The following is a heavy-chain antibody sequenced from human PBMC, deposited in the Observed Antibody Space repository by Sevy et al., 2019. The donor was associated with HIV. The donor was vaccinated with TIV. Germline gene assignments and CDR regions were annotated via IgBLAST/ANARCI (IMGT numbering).Heavy chain of an antibody. J-gene: IGHJ6*02. CDR1: GDSVSSNNAA. V-gene: IGHV6-1*01. Sequence: QSQTISLTCAISGDSVSSNNAAWNWIRQSPSRGLEWLGRTFYRSNWYNDYAVSMKGRITINPDTSKNQLSLQLTSVTPEDTAVYYCARDGLTYGGMDVWGQGTTVTVSS. CDR2: TFYRSNWYN. CDR3: ARDGLTYGGMDV. D-gene: IGHD1-20*01.